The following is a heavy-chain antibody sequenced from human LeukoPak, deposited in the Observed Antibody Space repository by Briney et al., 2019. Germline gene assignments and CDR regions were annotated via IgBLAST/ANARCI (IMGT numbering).Heavy chain of an antibody. CDR3: TRRAVATRGRGPTVDY. J-gene: IGHJ4*02. CDR2: IRSKANSYAT. CDR1: GFTFSGSA. V-gene: IGHV3-73*01. D-gene: IGHD3-10*01. Sequence: GGSLRLSCAASGFTFSGSAMRWVRQASGKGLEWVGRIRSKANSYATAYAASVKGRFTISRDDSKNTAYLQMNSLKTEDTAVYYCTRRAVATRGRGPTVDYWGQGTLVTVSS.